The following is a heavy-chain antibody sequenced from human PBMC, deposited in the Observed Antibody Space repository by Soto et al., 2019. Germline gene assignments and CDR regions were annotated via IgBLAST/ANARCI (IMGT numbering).Heavy chain of an antibody. CDR1: GFTFSSYA. D-gene: IGHD2-2*01. CDR3: ARSVVIPAALDY. J-gene: IGHJ4*02. V-gene: IGHV3-30-3*01. Sequence: GGSLRLSCAASGFTFSSYAIHWVRQAPGKGLEWVAVMSNDGSNKYYADSVKGRFTISRDNSKNTLDLQMNSLRADDTAVYYCARSVVIPAALDYWGQGTLVTVSS. CDR2: MSNDGSNK.